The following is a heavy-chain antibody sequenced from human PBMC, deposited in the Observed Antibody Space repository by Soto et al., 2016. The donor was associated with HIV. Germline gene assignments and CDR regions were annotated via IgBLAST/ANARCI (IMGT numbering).Heavy chain of an antibody. D-gene: IGHD6-13*01. CDR3: ARDGYSSKDYFDY. Sequence: QVQLVESGGGLVKPGGSLRLSCEASGFTFSNYYMSWIRQAPGKGLEWISYISSGGSTIYYADSVKGRFTISRDNANKSLYLQMNSLRAEDTAMYYCARDGYSSKDYFDYWGQGTLVTVSS. CDR1: GFTFSNYY. V-gene: IGHV3-11*04. CDR2: ISSGGSTI. J-gene: IGHJ4*02.